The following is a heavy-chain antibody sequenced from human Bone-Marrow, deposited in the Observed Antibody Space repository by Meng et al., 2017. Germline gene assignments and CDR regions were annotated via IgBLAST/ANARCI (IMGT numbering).Heavy chain of an antibody. V-gene: IGHV4-31*03. D-gene: IGHD3-22*01. Sequence: VQPRETCPVIEKPSHTLSLTCTVSGGSISSGGYYWSWIRQHPGKGLEWIGYIYYSGSTYYNPSLKSRVTISVDTSKNQFSLKLSSVTAADTAVYYCATDPDYYDSSTDAFDIWGQGTMVTVSS. CDR2: IYYSGST. J-gene: IGHJ3*02. CDR3: ATDPDYYDSSTDAFDI. CDR1: GGSISSGGYY.